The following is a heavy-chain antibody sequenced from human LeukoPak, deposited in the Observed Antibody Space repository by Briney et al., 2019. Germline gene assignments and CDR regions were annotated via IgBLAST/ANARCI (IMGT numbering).Heavy chain of an antibody. V-gene: IGHV3-30-3*01. Sequence: GGSLRLSCAASGFTFSSYAMHWVRQAPGKGLEWVAVISYDGSNKYYADSVKGRFTISRDNSKNTLYLQMNSLRAEDTAVYYCARSMYDYYGMDVWGQGTTVTVSS. CDR1: GFTFSSYA. CDR3: ARSMYDYYGMDV. D-gene: IGHD2-8*01. J-gene: IGHJ6*02. CDR2: ISYDGSNK.